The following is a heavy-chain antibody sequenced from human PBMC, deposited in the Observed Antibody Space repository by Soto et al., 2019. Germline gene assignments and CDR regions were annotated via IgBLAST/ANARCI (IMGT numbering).Heavy chain of an antibody. CDR2: IVPIFGIP. CDR3: ARDSHSAGGSCSP. J-gene: IGHJ5*02. D-gene: IGHD5-12*01. V-gene: IGHV1-69*17. Sequence: RKTHGQGLEWMGGIVPIFGIPNYAQKFQGRLAITADKSTNTAYMELISLRSEDTAVYYCARDSHSAGGSCSPRCLGTLVPVSA.